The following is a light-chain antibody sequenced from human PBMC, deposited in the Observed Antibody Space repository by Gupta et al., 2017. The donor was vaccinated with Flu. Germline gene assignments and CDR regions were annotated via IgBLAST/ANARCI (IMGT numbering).Light chain of an antibody. CDR1: ALPKQY. Sequence: SYELTQPPSVSVSPGQTARITCSGDALPKQYAYWYQQKPGQAPVLVLYKDSESTAGIPGRFSGSSSGTTVTLTISGVQAEDEADYYCQSADSSGTWVFGGGTKLTVL. CDR2: KDS. J-gene: IGLJ3*02. V-gene: IGLV3-25*02. CDR3: QSADSSGTWV.